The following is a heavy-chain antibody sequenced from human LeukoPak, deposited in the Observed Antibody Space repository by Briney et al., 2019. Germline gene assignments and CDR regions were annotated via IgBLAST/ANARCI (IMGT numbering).Heavy chain of an antibody. Sequence: GASVKVSCKASGYTFTGDYMHWVRQAPGQGLEWMGWINPNSGGTNYTQKFQGRVTMTRDTSISTAYMELSRLRSDDTAVYYCARDGCSGGSCYDWYFDLWGRGTLVTVSS. V-gene: IGHV1-2*02. J-gene: IGHJ2*01. D-gene: IGHD2-15*01. CDR2: INPNSGGT. CDR1: GYTFTGDY. CDR3: ARDGCSGGSCYDWYFDL.